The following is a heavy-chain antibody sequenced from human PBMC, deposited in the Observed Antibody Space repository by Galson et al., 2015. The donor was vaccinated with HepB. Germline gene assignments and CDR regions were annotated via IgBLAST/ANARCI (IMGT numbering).Heavy chain of an antibody. J-gene: IGHJ4*02. D-gene: IGHD2-15*01. CDR1: GFTLSSHA. CDR3: TKEIGYCSGGTCYRRENYFDF. Sequence: SLRLSCAASGFTLSSHAMSWVRQAPGKGLEWVSAISGSGGSTYYTDSVKGRFAISRDNSKNTLDLQMNSLRAEDTAVYYCTKEIGYCSGGTCYRRENYFDFWGQGTLVTVSS. CDR2: ISGSGGST. V-gene: IGHV3-23*01.